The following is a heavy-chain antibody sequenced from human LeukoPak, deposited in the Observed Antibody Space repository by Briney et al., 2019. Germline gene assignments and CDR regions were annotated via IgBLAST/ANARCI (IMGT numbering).Heavy chain of an antibody. V-gene: IGHV1-2*02. CDR1: GYTFTGYF. J-gene: IGHJ4*02. CDR3: ARSSGAQLIDY. Sequence: ASVKVSCKASGYTFTGYFLHWVRRAPGQGFEWMGWINPNSGGTYYTQRFQGRVTMTRDTSISTAYMELSSLRSDDTAVYYCARSSGAQLIDYWGQGTLVTVSS. D-gene: IGHD5-18*01. CDR2: INPNSGGT.